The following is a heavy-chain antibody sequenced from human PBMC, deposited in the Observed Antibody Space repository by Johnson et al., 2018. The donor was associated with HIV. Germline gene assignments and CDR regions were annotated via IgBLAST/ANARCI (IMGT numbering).Heavy chain of an antibody. Sequence: VQLVESGGGVVQPGRSLRLSCAASGFTFSSYWMHWVRQAPGKGLVWVSRINSDGSSTSYADSVKGRFAISRDNAKNTLYLQMNSLRAEDTAVYYCARVILGSSWYSDAFDIWGQGTMVTVSS. D-gene: IGHD6-13*01. CDR3: ARVILGSSWYSDAFDI. V-gene: IGHV3-74*02. J-gene: IGHJ3*02. CDR2: INSDGSST. CDR1: GFTFSSYW.